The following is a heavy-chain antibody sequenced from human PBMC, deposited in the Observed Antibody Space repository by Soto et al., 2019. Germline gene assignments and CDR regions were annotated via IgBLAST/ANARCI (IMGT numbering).Heavy chain of an antibody. CDR2: IRSKANSYAT. J-gene: IGHJ4*02. D-gene: IGHD6-19*01. CDR1: RFTFSRSA. Sequence: GGSLRLSCAASRFTFSRSAMHWVRQAPGKGLEWVGRIRSKANSYATAYAASVKGRFSISRDDSKNTAYLQMNSLKSEDTAVYYCTRLYSSGFDYWGQGALVTVSS. V-gene: IGHV3-73*01. CDR3: TRLYSSGFDY.